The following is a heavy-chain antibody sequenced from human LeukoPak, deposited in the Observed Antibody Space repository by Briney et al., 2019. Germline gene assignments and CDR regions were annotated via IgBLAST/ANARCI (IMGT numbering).Heavy chain of an antibody. CDR1: GYTFTTYG. CDR3: ARGLPISGDLRTTSYYYHMDV. Sequence: ASVRVSCKTSGYTFTTYGLTWVRQAPGQGLEWVGWLSPYNGNTNYAQKLQGRVTMTTDTSTSTAYMELRSLRSDDTAVYYCARGLPISGDLRTTSYYYHMDVWGKGTTVTVSS. V-gene: IGHV1-18*01. D-gene: IGHD4-17*01. CDR2: LSPYNGNT. J-gene: IGHJ6*03.